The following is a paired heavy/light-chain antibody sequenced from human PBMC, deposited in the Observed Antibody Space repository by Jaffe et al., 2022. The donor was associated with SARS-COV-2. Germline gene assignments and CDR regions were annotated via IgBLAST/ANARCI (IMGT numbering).Heavy chain of an antibody. CDR3: AKPYFYNSGYLQARLSYYYMDV. V-gene: IGHV3-43D*03. D-gene: IGHD3-10*01. J-gene: IGHJ6*03. Sequence: EVKLVESGGTVVQPGGSLRLSCSASGFTFDEYAMHWVRQRPGKGLEWVSALSWDGAYTYYEDSVKGRFIVSRDNRKNSLYLQMDSLRPEDTALYYCAKPYFYNSGYLQARLSYYYMDVWGKGTMVIVSS. CDR1: GFTFDEYA. CDR2: LSWDGAYT.
Light chain of an antibody. J-gene: IGKJ4*01. V-gene: IGKV3-11*01. CDR3: QQRTNWP. CDR2: DAS. CDR1: QSIHRY. Sequence: DIVLTQSPATLSLSPGERATLSCRASQSIHRYLAWYQQKPGQAPRLLIYDASNRATGIPVRFSGSGSGTDFTLTISSLEPEDSAVYYCQQRTNWPFGGGTKVEIK.